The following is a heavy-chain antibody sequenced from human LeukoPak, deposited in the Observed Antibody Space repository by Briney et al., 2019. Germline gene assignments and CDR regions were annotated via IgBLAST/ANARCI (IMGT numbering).Heavy chain of an antibody. D-gene: IGHD2-2*01. V-gene: IGHV3-21*06. J-gene: IGHJ5*02. CDR3: AALVIPAATSGGFDP. CDR2: ISSGRNYI. Sequence: GGSLRLSCAVSGLTFSSYSMNWVRQAPGKGLEWVSFISSGRNYIYYADSVKGRFTISRDNAKNSLYLQMNSLRAEDTAVYYCAALVIPAATSGGFDPWGQGTLVTVSS. CDR1: GLTFSSYS.